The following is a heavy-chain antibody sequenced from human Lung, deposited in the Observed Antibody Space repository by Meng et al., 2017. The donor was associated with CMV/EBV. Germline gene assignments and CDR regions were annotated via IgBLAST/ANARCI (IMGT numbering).Heavy chain of an antibody. J-gene: IGHJ5*02. V-gene: IGHV3-49*04. CDR2: IRSKAYGGTT. CDR1: GFTFGDYA. Sequence: SCTASGFTFGDYAMSWVRQAPGKGLEWVGFIRSKAYGGTTEYAASVKGRFTISRDDSKSIAYLQMNSLKTEDTAVYYCTREPYYYDSSGYYYGFDPWXQGTRVTVSS. CDR3: TREPYYYDSSGYYYGFDP. D-gene: IGHD3-22*01.